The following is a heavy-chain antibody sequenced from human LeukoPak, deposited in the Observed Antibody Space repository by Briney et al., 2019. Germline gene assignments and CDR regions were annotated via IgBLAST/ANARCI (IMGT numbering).Heavy chain of an antibody. D-gene: IGHD1-26*01. J-gene: IGHJ4*02. CDR2: IYYSGST. CDR3: ARRSGSYPLYYFDY. CDR1: SGSISSGSYY. Sequence: SETLSLTCTVSSGSISSGSYYWSWIRQPPGKGLEWIGYIYYSGSTNYNPSLKSRVTISVDTSKNQFSLKLSSVTAADTAVYYCARRSGSYPLYYFDYWGQGTLVTVSS. V-gene: IGHV4-61*01.